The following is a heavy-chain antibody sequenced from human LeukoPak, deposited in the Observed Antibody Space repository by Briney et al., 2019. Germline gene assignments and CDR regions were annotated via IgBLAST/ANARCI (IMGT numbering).Heavy chain of an antibody. D-gene: IGHD6-13*01. V-gene: IGHV3-23*01. CDR2: IIGSGSST. CDR3: AKDRAQQLVLDF. Sequence: GGSLRLSCAASGCTFSSYAMSWVRQAPGKGLEWVSAIIGSGSSTYYADSVKGRFTISRDNSKNTLFLQMNSLRAEDTAVYYCAKDRAQQLVLDFWGQGTLVTVSS. CDR1: GCTFSSYA. J-gene: IGHJ4*02.